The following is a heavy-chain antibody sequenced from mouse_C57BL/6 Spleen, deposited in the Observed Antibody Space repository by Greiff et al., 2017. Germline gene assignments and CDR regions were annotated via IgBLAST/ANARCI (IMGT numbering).Heavy chain of an antibody. CDR2: ISSGSSTI. J-gene: IGHJ2*01. CDR1: GFTFSDYG. V-gene: IGHV5-17*01. CDR3: ARSWDNDY. Sequence: EVKLMESGGGLVKPGGSLKLSCAASGFTFSDYGMHWVRQAPEKGLEWVAYISSGSSTIYYADTVKGRFTISRDNAKNTLFLQMTSLRSEDTAMYYCARSWDNDYWGQGTTLTVSS. D-gene: IGHD4-1*01.